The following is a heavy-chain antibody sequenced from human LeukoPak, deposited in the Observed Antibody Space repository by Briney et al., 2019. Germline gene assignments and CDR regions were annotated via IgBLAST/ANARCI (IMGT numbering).Heavy chain of an antibody. CDR3: ARDPPYGDYADY. D-gene: IGHD4-17*01. CDR2: INPNSGGT. Sequence: ASVKVSCKASGYTFTGYYMHWVRQAPGQGLEWMGWINPNSGGTNYAQKFQGRVTMTRDTSISTAYMELSRLRSDDTAVYYCARDPPYGDYADYWGQRTLVTVSS. J-gene: IGHJ4*02. CDR1: GYTFTGYY. V-gene: IGHV1-2*02.